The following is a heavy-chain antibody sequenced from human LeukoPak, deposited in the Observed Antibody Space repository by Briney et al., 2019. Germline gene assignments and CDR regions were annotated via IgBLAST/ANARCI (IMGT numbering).Heavy chain of an antibody. V-gene: IGHV4-4*02. CDR3: ARALPEGYSSSWYPSWFDP. Sequence: SETLSLTCAVSGGSISSSNWWSWVRQPPGKGLEWIGEIYHSGSTNYNPSLKSRVTISVDKSKNQFSLKLSSVTAADTAVYYCARALPEGYSSSWYPSWFDPWGQGTLVTVSS. CDR2: IYHSGST. D-gene: IGHD6-13*01. CDR1: GGSISSSNW. J-gene: IGHJ5*02.